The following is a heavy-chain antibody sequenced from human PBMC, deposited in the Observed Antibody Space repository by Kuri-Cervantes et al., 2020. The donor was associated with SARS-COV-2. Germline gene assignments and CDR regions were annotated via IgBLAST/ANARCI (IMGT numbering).Heavy chain of an antibody. CDR2: IYPGDSDT. Sequence: GGSLRLSCKASGYSFTNFWIGWVRQMPGKGLKWMGIIYPGDSDTTYSPSFHGQVTISADKSINTAYLQWGSLKASDTAMYYCARPPRGYYYMDVWGKGTTVTVSS. CDR3: ARPPRGYYYMDV. D-gene: IGHD3-10*01. J-gene: IGHJ6*03. V-gene: IGHV5-51*01. CDR1: GYSFTNFW.